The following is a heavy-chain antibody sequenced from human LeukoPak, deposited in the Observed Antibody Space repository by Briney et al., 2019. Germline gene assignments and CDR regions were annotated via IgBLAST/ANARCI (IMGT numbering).Heavy chain of an antibody. CDR2: IKQDGGEK. CDR3: ARDPSTVTTGYY. Sequence: PGGSLRLSCTVSGFTFSSYWMSWVRQAPGKGLEWVATIKQDGGEKYYVDSVKGRFTISRDNAKNSLYLQMNSLRAGDTAVYYCARDPSTVTTGYYWGHGTLVTVSS. CDR1: GFTFSSYW. D-gene: IGHD4-17*01. J-gene: IGHJ4*01. V-gene: IGHV3-7*01.